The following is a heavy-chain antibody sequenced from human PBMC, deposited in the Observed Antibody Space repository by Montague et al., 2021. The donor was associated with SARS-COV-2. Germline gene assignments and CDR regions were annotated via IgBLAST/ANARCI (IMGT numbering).Heavy chain of an antibody. CDR3: ARDARRYCSGGFCLNWFDP. V-gene: IGHV3-33*01. D-gene: IGHD2-15*01. Sequence: SLRLSCAASGFIFSNYGMNWVRQAPGKGLECVAVIWYDGSNKYYADSVKGRFTISRDNSKKMLYLQMNSLRAEDTAVYFCARDARRYCSGGFCLNWFDPWGQGTQVTVSS. CDR2: IWYDGSNK. CDR1: GFIFSNYG. J-gene: IGHJ5*02.